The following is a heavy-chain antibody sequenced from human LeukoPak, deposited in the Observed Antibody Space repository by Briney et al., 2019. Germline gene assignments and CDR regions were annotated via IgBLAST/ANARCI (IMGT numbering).Heavy chain of an antibody. CDR1: GFTFGDYA. V-gene: IGHV3-49*03. CDR3: SRVSTSGSYGRFDALHI. D-gene: IGHD6-19*01. CDR2: IRSRVYGGTT. J-gene: IGHJ3*02. Sequence: GGSLRLSCRTSGFTFGDYALSWFRQAPGKGLEWVGFIRSRVYGGTTEYAASVKGRVIISRDDSESIAYLQMNSLKIEDTAMYYCSRVSTSGSYGRFDALHIWSQGTMVTVSS.